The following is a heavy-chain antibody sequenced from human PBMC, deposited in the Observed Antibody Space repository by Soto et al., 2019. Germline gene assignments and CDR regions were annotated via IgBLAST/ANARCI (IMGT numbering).Heavy chain of an antibody. D-gene: IGHD5-12*01. Sequence: PGGSLRLSCAASGFTFSSHWMHWVRQAPGKGLVWVSRINTDGSSTNYADSVKGRFTVSRDNAKNTLYLQMISLRAEDTAVYYCAREIRDGYNWDRHGGVDYWGQGTLVTVSS. V-gene: IGHV3-74*01. J-gene: IGHJ4*02. CDR2: INTDGSST. CDR1: GFTFSSHW. CDR3: AREIRDGYNWDRHGGVDY.